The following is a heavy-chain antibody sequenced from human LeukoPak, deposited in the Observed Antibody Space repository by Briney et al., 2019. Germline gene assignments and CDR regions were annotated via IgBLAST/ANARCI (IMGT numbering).Heavy chain of an antibody. Sequence: PGESLKISCKGSGYSYTNYWISWARQMPGKGLEWMGRIDPSDSYINHSPSFQGHVSISADKSVSTAYLQWSSLKASDSAMYYCARQPRGTVVFDYWGQGTLVTVSS. J-gene: IGHJ4*02. D-gene: IGHD4-23*01. V-gene: IGHV5-10-1*01. CDR2: IDPSDSYI. CDR3: ARQPRGTVVFDY. CDR1: GYSYTNYW.